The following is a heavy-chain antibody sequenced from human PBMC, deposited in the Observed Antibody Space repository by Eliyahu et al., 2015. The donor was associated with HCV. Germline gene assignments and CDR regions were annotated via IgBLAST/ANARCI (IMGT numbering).Heavy chain of an antibody. D-gene: IGHD5-18*01. CDR2: IWYDGSNK. Sequence: QVQLVESGGGVVQPGXSLRLSCXASGFXFSSXGMHWVXQAPGKGLGWVAVIWYDGSNKYYADSVKGRFTISRDNSKNTLYLQMNSLRAEDTAVYYCARGSMAKYGYSYGSNAANWFDPWGQGTLVTVSS. V-gene: IGHV3-33*01. CDR3: ARGSMAKYGYSYGSNAANWFDP. CDR1: GFXFSSXG. J-gene: IGHJ5*02.